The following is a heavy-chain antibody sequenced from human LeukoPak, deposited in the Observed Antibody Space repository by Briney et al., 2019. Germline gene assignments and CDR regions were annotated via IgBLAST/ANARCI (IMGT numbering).Heavy chain of an antibody. V-gene: IGHV1-46*01. CDR3: ARDWGPADIVATIIYFDY. Sequence: ASVKVSCKASGYTFTSYYMHWVRQAPGQGLEWMGIINPSGGSTSYAQKFQGRVTMTRDMSTSTVYMELSSLRSEDTAVYYCARDWGPADIVATIIYFDYWGQGTLVTVSS. CDR2: INPSGGST. J-gene: IGHJ4*02. CDR1: GYTFTSYY. D-gene: IGHD5-12*01.